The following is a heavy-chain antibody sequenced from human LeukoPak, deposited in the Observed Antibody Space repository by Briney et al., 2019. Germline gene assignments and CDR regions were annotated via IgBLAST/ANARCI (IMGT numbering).Heavy chain of an antibody. D-gene: IGHD2-2*01. Sequence: GASVKVSCKASGYTFTSYGISWVRQAPGQGLEWMGWISAYNGNTNYAQKLQGRVTMATDTSTSTAYMELRSLRSDDTAVYYCARDALFVVVPAAMLENWFDPWGQGTLVTVSP. V-gene: IGHV1-18*01. J-gene: IGHJ5*02. CDR2: ISAYNGNT. CDR3: ARDALFVVVPAAMLENWFDP. CDR1: GYTFTSYG.